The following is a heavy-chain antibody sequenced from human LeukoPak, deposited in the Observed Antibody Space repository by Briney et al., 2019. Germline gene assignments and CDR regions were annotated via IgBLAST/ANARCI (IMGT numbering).Heavy chain of an antibody. D-gene: IGHD3-10*01. CDR1: GGSISSYY. CDR2: IYYSGST. V-gene: IGHV4-59*01. J-gene: IGHJ6*02. Sequence: SETLSLTCTVSGGSISSYYWSCIRQPPGKGLEWSGDIYYSGSTNYNPSLQSRVTISVDTSKNQFSLKLSSVTAVDTAVYYCARYGSGSYFLDYYYYGMDVWGQGTTVTVSS. CDR3: ARYGSGSYFLDYYYYGMDV.